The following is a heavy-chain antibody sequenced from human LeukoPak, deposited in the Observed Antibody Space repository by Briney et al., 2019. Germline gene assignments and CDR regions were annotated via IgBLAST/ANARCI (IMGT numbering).Heavy chain of an antibody. CDR1: GFIFSSYA. Sequence: GGSLRLSCATSGFIFSSYAMSWVRQAPGKGLEWVSAISGSGGSTYYADSVKGRFTISRDNSKNTLYLQMNSLRAEDTAVYYCAKGPYDLYGMDVWGQGTTVTVSS. CDR2: ISGSGGST. J-gene: IGHJ6*02. D-gene: IGHD5-12*01. V-gene: IGHV3-23*01. CDR3: AKGPYDLYGMDV.